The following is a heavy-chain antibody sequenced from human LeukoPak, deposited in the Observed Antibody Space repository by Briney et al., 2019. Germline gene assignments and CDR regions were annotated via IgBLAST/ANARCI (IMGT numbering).Heavy chain of an antibody. V-gene: IGHV3-30-3*01. CDR1: GFTFNSYA. Sequence: PGGSLRLSCAASGFTFNSYAMHWVRQAPGKGLEWVAVLSYDGSNKYYADSVKGRFTISRDNSKNTLYLQMNSLRAEGTAVYYCARDQQQWLGGIHDYWGQGTLVTVSS. CDR2: LSYDGSNK. J-gene: IGHJ4*02. CDR3: ARDQQQWLGGIHDY. D-gene: IGHD6-19*01.